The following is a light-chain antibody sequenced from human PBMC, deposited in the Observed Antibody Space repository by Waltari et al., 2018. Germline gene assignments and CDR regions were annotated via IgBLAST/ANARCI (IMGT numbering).Light chain of an antibody. Sequence: QSVLTQAPSASGTTGQRVTISCSGGSSNIGNNPVVWYQQLPGTAPKLLIYTNNNRPSGVPDRFSSSKSGTSASLAITGLQSDDEADYYCATWDDRLKRPVFGGGTKLTVL. CDR3: ATWDDRLKRPV. CDR1: SSNIGNNP. J-gene: IGLJ2*01. V-gene: IGLV1-44*01. CDR2: TNN.